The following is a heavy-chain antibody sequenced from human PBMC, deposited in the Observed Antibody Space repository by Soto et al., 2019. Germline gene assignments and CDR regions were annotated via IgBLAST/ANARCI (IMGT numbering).Heavy chain of an antibody. J-gene: IGHJ4*02. CDR3: AKGRVPAAIPSYYFDY. Sequence: LRLSFAASGFSFISYAMSWVRQAPGKGLEWVSAISGSGGSTYYADSVKGRFTISRDDSKNTLYLQMNSLRAEDTAVYYCAKGRVPAAIPSYYFDYWGQGTLVTVSS. CDR2: ISGSGGST. D-gene: IGHD2-2*01. CDR1: GFSFISYA. V-gene: IGHV3-23*01.